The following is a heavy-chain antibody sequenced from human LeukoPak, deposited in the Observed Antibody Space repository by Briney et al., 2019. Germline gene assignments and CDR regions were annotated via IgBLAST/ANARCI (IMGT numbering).Heavy chain of an antibody. CDR1: GFTFNSYG. CDR3: AKDRWDYGSGSYYDY. J-gene: IGHJ4*02. CDR2: ISYDGSNK. D-gene: IGHD3-10*01. V-gene: IGHV3-30*18. Sequence: GGSLRLSCAASGFTFNSYGMHWVRQAPGKGLEWVAVISYDGSNKYYADSVKGRFTISRDNSKNTLYLQMNSPRAEDTAVYYCAKDRWDYGSGSYYDYWGQGTLVTVSS.